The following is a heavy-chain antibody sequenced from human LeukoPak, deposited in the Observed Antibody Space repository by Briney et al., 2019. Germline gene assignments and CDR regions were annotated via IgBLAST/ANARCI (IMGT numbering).Heavy chain of an antibody. D-gene: IGHD6-19*01. CDR2: IYTSGST. V-gene: IGHV4-4*07. J-gene: IGHJ4*02. Sequence: PSETLSLTCTVSGGSISSYYWSWIRQPAGKGLEWIGRIYTSGSTNYNPSLKSRVTMSVDTSKNQFSLKLSSVTAADTAVYYCARGHSAVAGYFKFDYWGQGTLVTVSS. CDR3: ARGHSAVAGYFKFDY. CDR1: GGSISSYY.